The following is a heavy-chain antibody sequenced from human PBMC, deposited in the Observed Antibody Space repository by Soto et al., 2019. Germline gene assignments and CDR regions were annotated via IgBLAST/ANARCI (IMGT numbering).Heavy chain of an antibody. CDR3: AKESSSGWPYYYYTDV. J-gene: IGHJ6*03. CDR2: ISWNSGSI. Sequence: GGSLRLSCAASGFTFDDYAMHWVRQAPGKGLEWVSGISWNSGSIGYADSVKGRFTISRDNAKNSLYLQMNSLRVEDTALYYCAKESSSGWPYYYYTDVWGKGTTVTVSS. CDR1: GFTFDDYA. D-gene: IGHD6-19*01. V-gene: IGHV3-9*01.